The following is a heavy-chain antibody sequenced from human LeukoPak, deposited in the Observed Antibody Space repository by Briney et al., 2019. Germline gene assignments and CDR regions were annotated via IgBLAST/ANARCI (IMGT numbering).Heavy chain of an antibody. D-gene: IGHD1-26*01. CDR3: ARGGRGSGSYRGLIDY. CDR2: ISSSSSYI. Sequence: GGSLRLSCAASGFTFSSYWMHWVRQAPGKGLEWVSSISSSSSYIYYADSVKGRFTISRDNAKNSLYLQMNSLRAEDTAVYYCARGGRGSGSYRGLIDYWGQGTLVTVSS. J-gene: IGHJ4*02. V-gene: IGHV3-21*01. CDR1: GFTFSSYW.